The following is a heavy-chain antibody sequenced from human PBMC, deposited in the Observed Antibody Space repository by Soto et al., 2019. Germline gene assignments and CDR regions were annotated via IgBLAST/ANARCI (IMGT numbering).Heavy chain of an antibody. V-gene: IGHV3-11*01. Sequence: GGSLRLSCAASGFTFSDYYMSWIRQAPGKGLEWVSYISSSGSTIYYADSVKGRFTTSRDNAKNSLYLQMNSLRAEDTAVYYCARQLRFLEWLLYGGVDYWGQGTLVTVSS. CDR3: ARQLRFLEWLLYGGVDY. J-gene: IGHJ4*02. CDR2: ISSSGSTI. D-gene: IGHD3-3*01. CDR1: GFTFSDYY.